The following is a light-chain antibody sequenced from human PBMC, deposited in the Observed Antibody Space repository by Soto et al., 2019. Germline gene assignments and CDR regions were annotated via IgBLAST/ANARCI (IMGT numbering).Light chain of an antibody. CDR2: GTS. CDR1: QSVKSSY. CDR3: QQYGSSIT. J-gene: IGKJ5*01. V-gene: IGKV3-20*01. Sequence: ENFLAQSPGPPSFSHRERATPPWGASQSVKSSYLAWYQHKPGQAPRLLIYGTSSRATGTPDRFSGSGSGTDFTLTISRLEPEDFAVYYCQQYGSSITFGQGTRLEIK.